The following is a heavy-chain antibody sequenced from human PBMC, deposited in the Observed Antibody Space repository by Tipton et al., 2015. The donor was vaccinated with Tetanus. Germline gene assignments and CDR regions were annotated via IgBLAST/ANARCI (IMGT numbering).Heavy chain of an antibody. V-gene: IGHV3-7*03. CDR2: INRDGSEK. J-gene: IGHJ6*02. CDR3: ARYLFAYGMDV. CDR1: GFRFSSDW. Sequence: GSLRLSCADTGFRFSSDWMGWVRQAAGKGLEWVARINRDGSEKACADAVQGRFSISRDSAKNSLSLQMNSLRAEDTAVYYCARYLFAYGMDVWGQGTTVTVSS.